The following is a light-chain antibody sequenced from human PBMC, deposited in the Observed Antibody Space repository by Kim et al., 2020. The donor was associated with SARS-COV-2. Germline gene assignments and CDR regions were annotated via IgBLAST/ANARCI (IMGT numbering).Light chain of an antibody. V-gene: IGKV1D-12*01. Sequence: DIQVTQSPSSVSASVGDRVTITCRASQGITGWLAWYQQKPGKAPKLLVYAASSLHSGVPSRFSGSGSGTNFTLTISSLQPEDFATYYCQQSNSFPITFGQGTRLEIK. CDR2: AAS. J-gene: IGKJ5*01. CDR3: QQSNSFPIT. CDR1: QGITGW.